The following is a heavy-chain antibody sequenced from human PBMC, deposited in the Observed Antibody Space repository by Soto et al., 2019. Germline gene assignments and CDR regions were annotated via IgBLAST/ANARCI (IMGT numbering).Heavy chain of an antibody. CDR2: IDPSDSYT. J-gene: IGHJ6*02. Sequence: GESLKISCKGSGYSFTSYWISWVRQMPGKGLEWMGRIDPSDSYTNYSPSFQGHVTISADKSISTAYLQWRSLQASDTAMYYCARLSIAAGSLASPPPYGMDVWGQGTTVTVSS. CDR1: GYSFTSYW. D-gene: IGHD6-6*01. CDR3: ARLSIAAGSLASPPPYGMDV. V-gene: IGHV5-10-1*01.